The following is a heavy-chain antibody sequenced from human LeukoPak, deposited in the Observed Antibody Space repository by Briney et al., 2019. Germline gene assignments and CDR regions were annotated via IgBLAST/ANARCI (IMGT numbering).Heavy chain of an antibody. Sequence: GGSLRRSCAASGFTVSSNYMSWVRQAPGKGLEWVSVIYSGGSTYYADSVKGRFTISRDNSKNTLYLQMNSLRAEDTAVYYCARDLLELEYVNLDYWGQGTLVTVSS. J-gene: IGHJ4*02. CDR2: IYSGGST. CDR3: ARDLLELEYVNLDY. V-gene: IGHV3-66*01. D-gene: IGHD3-3*01. CDR1: GFTVSSNY.